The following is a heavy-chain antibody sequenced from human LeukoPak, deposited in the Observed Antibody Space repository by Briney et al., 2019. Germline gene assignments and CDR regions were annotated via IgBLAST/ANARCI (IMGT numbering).Heavy chain of an antibody. CDR1: GGSISSGDYY. J-gene: IGHJ6*03. Sequence: PSETLSLTCTVSGGSISSGDYYWSWIRQPPGKGLEWIGYIYYSGSTYYNPSLKSRVTMSVDTSKNQFSLKLSSVTAADTAVYYCVRGKQWLAQDYYYYMDVWGKGTTVTVSS. D-gene: IGHD6-19*01. CDR2: IYYSGST. V-gene: IGHV4-30-4*08. CDR3: VRGKQWLAQDYYYYMDV.